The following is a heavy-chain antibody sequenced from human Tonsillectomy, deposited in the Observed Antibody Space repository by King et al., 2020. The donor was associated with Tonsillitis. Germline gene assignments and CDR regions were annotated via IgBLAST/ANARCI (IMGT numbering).Heavy chain of an antibody. CDR1: GGSISSYY. CDR2: IYYGGST. Sequence: LQLQESGPGLVKPSETLSLTCTVSGGSISSYYWSWIRHPPGEGLEWIGYIYYGGSTNYNPSLKSRVTISVDTSKNQFSLSLSSVTAADTAVYYCARDLYSGSLDYWGQGTLVTVSS. D-gene: IGHD1-26*01. V-gene: IGHV4-59*01. J-gene: IGHJ4*02. CDR3: ARDLYSGSLDY.